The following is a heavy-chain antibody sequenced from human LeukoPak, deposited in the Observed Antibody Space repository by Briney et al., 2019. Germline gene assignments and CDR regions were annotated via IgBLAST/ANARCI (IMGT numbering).Heavy chain of an antibody. Sequence: SETLSLTCAVYGGSFSGYYWSWIRQPPGKGPEWIGEINHSGSTNYNPSLKSRVTISVDTSKNQFSLKLSSVTAADTAVYYCASRGTGVTFDYWGQGTLVTVSS. CDR3: ASRGTGVTFDY. V-gene: IGHV4-34*01. CDR1: GGSFSGYY. D-gene: IGHD3/OR15-3a*01. J-gene: IGHJ4*02. CDR2: INHSGST.